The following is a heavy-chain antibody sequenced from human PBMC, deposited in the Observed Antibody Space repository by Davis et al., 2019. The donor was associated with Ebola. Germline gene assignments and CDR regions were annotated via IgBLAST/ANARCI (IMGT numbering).Heavy chain of an antibody. Sequence: MPLETLSLTCTVSGGSISSGGYYWSWIRQHPGKGLEWIGYIYYSGSTYYNPSLKSRVTISVDTSKNQFSLKLSSVTAADTAVYYCGSGARGAFDIWGQGTMVTVSS. CDR1: GGSISSGGYY. V-gene: IGHV4-31*03. D-gene: IGHD4/OR15-4a*01. CDR2: IYYSGST. J-gene: IGHJ3*02. CDR3: GSGARGAFDI.